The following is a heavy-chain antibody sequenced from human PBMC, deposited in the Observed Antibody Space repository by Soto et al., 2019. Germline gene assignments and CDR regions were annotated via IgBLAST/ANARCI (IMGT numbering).Heavy chain of an antibody. J-gene: IGHJ4*02. V-gene: IGHV4-39*01. CDR1: GGSISSSSYY. D-gene: IGHD2-2*01. Sequence: SETLSLTCTVSGGSISSSSYYWGWIRQPPGKGLEWIGSIYYSGSTYYNPSLKSRVTISVDTSKNQFSLKLSSVTAADTAVYYCARQIWIGYCSSTICYVFEPGDPLFDVWGQGTLVTVSS. CDR3: ARQIWIGYCSSTICYVFEPGDPLFDV. CDR2: IYYSGST.